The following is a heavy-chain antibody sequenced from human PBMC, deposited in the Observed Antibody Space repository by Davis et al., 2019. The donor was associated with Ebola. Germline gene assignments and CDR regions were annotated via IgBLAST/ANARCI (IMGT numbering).Heavy chain of an antibody. D-gene: IGHD1-14*01. CDR3: ARKNGTYLKTHFDY. CDR1: GYSISRGYY. CDR2: IHHSGTT. J-gene: IGHJ4*02. Sequence: PSETLSLTCIVSGYSISRGYYWGWVRQPPGQGLEWIGSIHHSGTTYYRTSLKSRVTLSVDTSKNQFSLNLSSVTAADTAVYYCARKNGTYLKTHFDYWGQGMLVTVSS. V-gene: IGHV4-38-2*02.